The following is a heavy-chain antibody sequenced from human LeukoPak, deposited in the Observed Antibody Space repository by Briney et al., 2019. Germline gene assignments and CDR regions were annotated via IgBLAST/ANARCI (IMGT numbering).Heavy chain of an antibody. J-gene: IGHJ4*02. D-gene: IGHD3-22*01. CDR2: ISGSGGST. CDR3: AKDRFYYYDSSGSSFDY. Sequence: GGSLRLSCAASGFTFSSYAMSWVRQAPGKGLGWVSAISGSGGSTYYADSVKGRFTISRDNSKNTLYLQMNSLRAEDTAVYYCAKDRFYYYDSSGSSFDYWGQGTLVTVSS. V-gene: IGHV3-23*01. CDR1: GFTFSSYA.